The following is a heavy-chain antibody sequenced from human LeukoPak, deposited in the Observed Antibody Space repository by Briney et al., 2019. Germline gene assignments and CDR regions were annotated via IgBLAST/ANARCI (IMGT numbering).Heavy chain of an antibody. J-gene: IGHJ2*01. CDR3: ARKRRGIDL. CDR1: GGSISSYY. CDR2: INHSGST. Sequence: SETLSLTCTVSGGSISSYYWSWIRQPPGKGLEWIGEINHSGSTNYNPSLKSRVTISVDTSKNQFSLKLSSVTAADTAVYYCARKRRGIDLWGRGTLVTVSS. V-gene: IGHV4-34*01.